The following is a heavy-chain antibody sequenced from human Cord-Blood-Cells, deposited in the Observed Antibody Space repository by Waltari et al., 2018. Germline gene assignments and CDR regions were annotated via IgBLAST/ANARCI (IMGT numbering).Heavy chain of an antibody. CDR2: VLPIIGTA. Sequence: QVQLVQSGAEVKKPGSSVKVSCKASGGTFSSYAISWVRQAPGPGLEWMGGVLPIIGTANYAQKFQGRGTITADESTSTAYMELSSLRSEDTAVYYCASKWGRGYSSSSGGWFDPWGQGTLVTVSS. V-gene: IGHV1-69*01. J-gene: IGHJ5*02. CDR3: ASKWGRGYSSSSGGWFDP. D-gene: IGHD6-6*01. CDR1: GGTFSSYA.